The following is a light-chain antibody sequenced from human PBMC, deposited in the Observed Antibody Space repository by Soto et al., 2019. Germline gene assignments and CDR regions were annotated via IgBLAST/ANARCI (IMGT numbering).Light chain of an antibody. Sequence: IVLTQSPGTLSLSPGERGTLSCRASQHIASSYLAWYQQKRGQPPRLLIYVASTRASGIPDRFSGSGSGTDFNLTISRLEPEDFAVYYCQLYGGSPIFSFGPGTKVDIK. J-gene: IGKJ3*01. CDR1: QHIASSY. V-gene: IGKV3-20*01. CDR2: VAS. CDR3: QLYGGSPIFS.